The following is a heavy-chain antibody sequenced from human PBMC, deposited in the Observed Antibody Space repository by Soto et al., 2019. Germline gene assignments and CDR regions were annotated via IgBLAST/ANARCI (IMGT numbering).Heavy chain of an antibody. CDR3: AREPTEYSSSSVFDY. D-gene: IGHD6-6*01. CDR2: IWYDGSNK. J-gene: IGHJ4*02. Sequence: QVQLVESGGGVVQPGRSLRLSCAASGFTFSSYGMHWVRQAPGKGLEWVAVIWYDGSNKYYADSVKGRFTISRDNSKNTLYLQMNSLRAEDTAVYYCAREPTEYSSSSVFDYWCQGTLVTVSS. CDR1: GFTFSSYG. V-gene: IGHV3-33*01.